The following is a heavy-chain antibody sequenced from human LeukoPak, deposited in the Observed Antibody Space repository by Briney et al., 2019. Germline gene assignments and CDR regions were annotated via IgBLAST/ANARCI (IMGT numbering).Heavy chain of an antibody. CDR1: GFTFSDYY. J-gene: IGHJ4*02. D-gene: IGHD5-18*01. V-gene: IGHV3-23*01. Sequence: GGSLRLSCAASGFTFSDYYMSWVRQAPGKGLEWVSAISGSGGSTYYADSVKGRFTISRDNSKNTLYLQMNSLRAEDTAVYYCAKEPRYSYGYYFDYWGQGTLVTVSS. CDR2: ISGSGGST. CDR3: AKEPRYSYGYYFDY.